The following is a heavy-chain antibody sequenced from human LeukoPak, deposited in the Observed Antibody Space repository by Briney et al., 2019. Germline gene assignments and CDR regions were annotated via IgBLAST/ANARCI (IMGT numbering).Heavy chain of an antibody. D-gene: IGHD3-9*01. CDR3: ALNYDVLTGDYSFYSMDV. J-gene: IGHJ6*03. V-gene: IGHV4-61*02. CDR1: GGSISSGSYY. Sequence: SETLSLTCTVSGGSISSGSYYWSWIRQPAGKGLEWIGRIYTSGSTNYNPSLKSRVTISVDTSKNHFSLNLSSVTAADTAVYYCALNYDVLTGDYSFYSMDVWGQGTTVTISS. CDR2: IYTSGST.